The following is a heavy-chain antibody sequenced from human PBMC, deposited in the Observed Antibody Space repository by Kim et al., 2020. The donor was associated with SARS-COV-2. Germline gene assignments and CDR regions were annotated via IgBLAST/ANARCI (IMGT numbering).Heavy chain of an antibody. CDR2: ISYDGSNK. Sequence: GGSLRLSCAASGFTFSSYGMHWVRQAPGKGLEWVAVISYDGSNKYYADSVKGRFTISRDNSKNTLYLQMNSLRAEDTAVYYCAKDRSSTSPSVNDYYYYGMDVWGQGTTVTVSS. D-gene: IGHD2-2*01. J-gene: IGHJ6*02. CDR3: AKDRSSTSPSVNDYYYYGMDV. CDR1: GFTFSSYG. V-gene: IGHV3-30*18.